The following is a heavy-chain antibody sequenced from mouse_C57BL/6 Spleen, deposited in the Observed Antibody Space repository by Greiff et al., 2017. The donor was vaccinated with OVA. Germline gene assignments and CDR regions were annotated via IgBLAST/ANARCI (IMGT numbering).Heavy chain of an antibody. Sequence: EVKLVESGEGLVKPGGSLKLSCAASGFTFSSYAMSWVRQTPEKRLEWVAYISSGGGYIYYADTVKGRFTISRDNDRNTLYLQMSSLKSEDTVMYYCARTPCDYARGYFDVWGTGTTVTVSS. J-gene: IGHJ1*03. V-gene: IGHV5S21*01. D-gene: IGHD2-4*01. CDR1: GFTFSSYA. CDR3: ARTPCDYARGYFDV. CDR2: ISSGGGYI.